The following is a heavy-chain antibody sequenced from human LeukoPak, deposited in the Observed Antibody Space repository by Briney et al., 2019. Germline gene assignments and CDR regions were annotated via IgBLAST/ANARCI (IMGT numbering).Heavy chain of an antibody. Sequence: GGSLRLSCTASGFTFSDYWMHWVRQAPGKGLVWVSRINGDGRSINYADSAKGRFSISRDNAKNTLYLQLNSLGAEDTAVYYCAREHSGYSYVHWGQGTLVAVSS. CDR3: AREHSGYSYVH. D-gene: IGHD5-18*01. CDR1: GFTFSDYW. J-gene: IGHJ4*02. V-gene: IGHV3-74*01. CDR2: INGDGRSI.